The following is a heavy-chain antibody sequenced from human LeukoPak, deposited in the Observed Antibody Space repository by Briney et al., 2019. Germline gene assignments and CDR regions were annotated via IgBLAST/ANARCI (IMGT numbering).Heavy chain of an antibody. Sequence: GGSLRLSCAASTFTFSNYWMHWVRQAPGKGLVWVSRINIGGRSISYADSVKGRFTISRDNAKNTLYLQMNSLRAEDTAVYYCARVPATGTAFDDWGQGTLVTVSS. CDR3: ARVPATGTAFDD. V-gene: IGHV3-74*01. CDR1: TFTFSNYW. CDR2: INIGGRSI. D-gene: IGHD6-13*01. J-gene: IGHJ4*02.